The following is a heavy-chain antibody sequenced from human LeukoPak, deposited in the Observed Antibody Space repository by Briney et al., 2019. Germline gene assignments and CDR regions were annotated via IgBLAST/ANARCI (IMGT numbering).Heavy chain of an antibody. V-gene: IGHV1-46*01. CDR2: INPSGGST. CDR3: ARDKGGIPGIAAAEQSLDY. D-gene: IGHD6-13*01. Sequence: GASVKVSCKASGYTFTSYYMHWVRQAPGQGLEWMGIINPSGGSTSYAQKFQGRVTMTRDTSTSTVYMELSSLRSEDTAVYYCARDKGGIPGIAAAEQSLDYWGQGTLVTVSS. CDR1: GYTFTSYY. J-gene: IGHJ4*02.